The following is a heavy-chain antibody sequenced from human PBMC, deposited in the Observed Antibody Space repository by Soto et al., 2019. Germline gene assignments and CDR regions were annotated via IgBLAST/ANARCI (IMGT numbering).Heavy chain of an antibody. J-gene: IGHJ4*02. CDR2: VSAGGTSA. CDR3: ADRCSGGRCSPFDN. V-gene: IGHV3-23*01. D-gene: IGHD2-15*01. Sequence: EVQLLESGGGLVQPGGSLRLSFAASGFTFSSYAMGWVRQAPGKGLEWVSAVSAGGTSAYYVASVEGRFTISRDNSKNTLYLQMNSLRVEDTARYYCADRCSGGRCSPFDNWGQGTLVTVAS. CDR1: GFTFSSYA.